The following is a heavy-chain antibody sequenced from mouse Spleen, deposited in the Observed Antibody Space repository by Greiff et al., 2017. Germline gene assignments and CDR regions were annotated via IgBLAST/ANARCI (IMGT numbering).Heavy chain of an antibody. CDR2: ISSGGSYT. CDR3: ARFTTVVATYFDY. J-gene: IGHJ2*01. V-gene: IGHV5-9-1*01. CDR1: GFTFSSYA. D-gene: IGHD1-1*01. Sequence: VKLVESGGGLVKPGGSLKLSCAASGFTFSSYAMSWVRQTPEKRLEWVATISSGGSYTYYPDSVKGRFTISRDNAKNTLYLQMSSLRSEDTAMYYCARFTTVVATYFDYWGQGTTLTVSS.